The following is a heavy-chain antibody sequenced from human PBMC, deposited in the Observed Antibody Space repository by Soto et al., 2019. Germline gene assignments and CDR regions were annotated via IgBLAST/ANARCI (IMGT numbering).Heavy chain of an antibody. CDR1: GFTLSSYA. CDR2: ISGSGGST. V-gene: IGHV3-23*01. J-gene: IGHJ4*02. Sequence: EVQLLESGGGLVQPGGSLRLSCAASGFTLSSYAMSWVRQAPGKGLEWVSTISGSGGSTYYADSVKGRFTISRDNSKNTMYLPMNSLKAEDTAVYYCGKDRARSPHDFWGQGTLVTVSS. CDR3: GKDRARSPHDF. D-gene: IGHD6-19*01.